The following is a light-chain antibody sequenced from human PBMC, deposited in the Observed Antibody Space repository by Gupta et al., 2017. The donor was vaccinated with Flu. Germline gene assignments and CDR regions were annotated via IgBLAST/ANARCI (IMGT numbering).Light chain of an antibody. CDR1: ESVNSD. J-gene: IGKJ2*01. CDR3: QQYNNWFMYA. V-gene: IGKV3-15*01. CDR2: AAS. Sequence: EIVMTQSPVTLSVSPGERATLSCRASESVNSDLAWYQQKPGQPPRLLMYAASTRATGVPASFSGSGSGTEFTLTISSRQSEDFAVYYFQQYNNWFMYAFGQGTKMEVK.